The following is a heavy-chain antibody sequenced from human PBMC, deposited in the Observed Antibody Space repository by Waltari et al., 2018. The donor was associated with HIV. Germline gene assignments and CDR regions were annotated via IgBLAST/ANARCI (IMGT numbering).Heavy chain of an antibody. CDR3: ARDYCSDTNCFDSFDY. CDR1: GYIFTRSA. D-gene: IGHD2-2*01. CDR2: NNGGHGRT. J-gene: IGHJ4*02. Sequence: QVQLVQSEAEVKRPGASVKVSCKTSGYIFTRSAMHWVLQAPGQSLGWMGWNNGGHGRTKSSQRFQGRLSITRDTAANTAYMDLSSLRSEDTAVYYCARDYCSDTNCFDSFDYWGQGTLVTVSS. V-gene: IGHV1-3*01.